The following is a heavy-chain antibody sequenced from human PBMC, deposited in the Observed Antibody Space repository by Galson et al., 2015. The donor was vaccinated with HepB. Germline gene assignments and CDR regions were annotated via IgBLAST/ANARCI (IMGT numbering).Heavy chain of an antibody. D-gene: IGHD5-12*01. V-gene: IGHV3-74*01. CDR2: IKSDGSST. CDR3: VRGGSFDP. Sequence: SLRLSCAASGFTFSSYWMHWVRQAPGKGLVWVLRIKSDGSSTSYADSVKGRFTISRDNAKNTLYLQMNSLRAEDTAVYYCVRGGSFDPWGQGTLVTVSS. CDR1: GFTFSSYW. J-gene: IGHJ5*02.